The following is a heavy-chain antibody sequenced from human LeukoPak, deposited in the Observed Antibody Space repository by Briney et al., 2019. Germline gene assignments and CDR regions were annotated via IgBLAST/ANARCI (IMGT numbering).Heavy chain of an antibody. CDR2: IIPIFGTA. CDR1: GGTFSSYA. Sequence: ASVKVSCKASGGTFSSYAISWVRQAPGQGLEWMGGIIPIFGTANYAQKFQGRVTITADESTSTAYMELSSLRSEDTAVYYCARPSRGAVARSSLNYYYYMDVWGKGTTVTVSS. V-gene: IGHV1-69*13. J-gene: IGHJ6*03. CDR3: ARPSRGAVARSSLNYYYYMDV. D-gene: IGHD2-15*01.